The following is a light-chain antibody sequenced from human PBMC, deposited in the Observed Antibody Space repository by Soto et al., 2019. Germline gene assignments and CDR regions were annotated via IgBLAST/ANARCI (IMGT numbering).Light chain of an antibody. CDR1: TGAVTKGFA. CDR3: LLWYGRAYC. CDR2: SIN. J-gene: IGLJ1*01. V-gene: IGLV7-43*01. Sequence: QAVVTQDPSLTVSPGGTVTLTCASSTGAVTKGFARNCLQQRPREPPRALSWSINKTHSWTPAGFSGSLLGGDAALTLSGVPPEAEAVYHCLLWYGRAYCFGPGTKVTVL.